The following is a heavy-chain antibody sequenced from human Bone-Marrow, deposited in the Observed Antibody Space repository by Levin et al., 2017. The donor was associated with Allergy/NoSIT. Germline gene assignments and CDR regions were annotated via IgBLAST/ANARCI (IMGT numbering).Heavy chain of an antibody. D-gene: IGHD1-26*01. V-gene: IGHV3-33*01. J-gene: IGHJ6*02. Sequence: GESLKISCVASGFTFRSFGMHWVRQAPGKGLEWVAIIWYDGSDKYYADSVKGRFSISRDNSKNTLYLQMNGLRAEDTAVYYCARRLVPAGQSYYGMDVWGQGTTVIVSS. CDR2: IWYDGSDK. CDR3: ARRLVPAGQSYYGMDV. CDR1: GFTFRSFG.